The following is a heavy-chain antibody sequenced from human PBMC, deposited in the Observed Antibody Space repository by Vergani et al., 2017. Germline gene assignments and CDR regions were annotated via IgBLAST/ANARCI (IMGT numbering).Heavy chain of an antibody. CDR1: GDSVSSNSAA. CDR3: AGAILGATIYFDY. D-gene: IGHD5-12*01. Sequence: QVQLQQSGPGLVKPSQTLSLTCAISGDSVSSNSAAWNWIRQSPSRGLEWLGRTYYRSKWYNDYAVSVKSRITINPATSKNQFSLQLSSVTAADTAVYYCAGAILGATIYFDYWGQGTLVTVSS. CDR2: TYYRSKWYN. V-gene: IGHV6-1*01. J-gene: IGHJ4*02.